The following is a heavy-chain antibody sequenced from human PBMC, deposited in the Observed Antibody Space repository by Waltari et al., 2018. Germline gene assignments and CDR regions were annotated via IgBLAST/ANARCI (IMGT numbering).Heavy chain of an antibody. CDR2: IYTSGST. Sequence: QVQLQESGPGLVKPSETLSVNCTVSGGSISSYYWSWTRPPAGKGLEWIGRIYTSGSTNYNPSLKSRVTMSVDTSKNQFSLKLSSVTAADTAVYYCARSVLTGYYASYFDYWGQGTLVTVSS. D-gene: IGHD3-9*01. CDR3: ARSVLTGYYASYFDY. CDR1: GGSISSYY. V-gene: IGHV4-4*07. J-gene: IGHJ4*02.